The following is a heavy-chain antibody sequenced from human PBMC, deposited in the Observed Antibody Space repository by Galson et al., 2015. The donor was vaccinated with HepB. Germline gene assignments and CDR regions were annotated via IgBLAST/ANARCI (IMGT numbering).Heavy chain of an antibody. CDR2: IRSKANSYAT. D-gene: IGHD3-10*01. V-gene: IGHV3-73*01. Sequence: SLRLSCAASGFTFSGSAMHWVRQASGKGPEWVGRIRSKANSYATAYAASVKGRFTISRDDSKNTAYLQMNSLKTEDTAVYYCARGYGSGSSYGMDVWGQGTTVTVSS. CDR3: ARGYGSGSSYGMDV. CDR1: GFTFSGSA. J-gene: IGHJ6*02.